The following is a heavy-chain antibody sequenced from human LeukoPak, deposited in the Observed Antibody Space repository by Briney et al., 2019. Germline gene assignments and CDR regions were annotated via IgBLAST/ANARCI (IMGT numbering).Heavy chain of an antibody. CDR1: GGSISSSSYY. CDR2: TYYSGST. Sequence: PSETLSLTCTVSGGSISSSSYYWGWIRQPPGKGLEWIGSTYYSGSTYYNPSLKSRVTISVDTSKNQFSLKLSSVTAADTAVYYCARDQGRWLQFRAFDIWGQGTMVTVSS. CDR3: ARDQGRWLQFRAFDI. D-gene: IGHD5-24*01. J-gene: IGHJ3*02. V-gene: IGHV4-39*07.